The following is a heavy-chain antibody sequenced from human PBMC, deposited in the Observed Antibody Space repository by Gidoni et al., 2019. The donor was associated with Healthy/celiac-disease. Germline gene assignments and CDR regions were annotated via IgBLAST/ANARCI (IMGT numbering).Heavy chain of an antibody. CDR1: GFTFSSYE. V-gene: IGHV3-48*03. CDR2: ISSSGSTI. J-gene: IGHJ6*02. CDR3: ARAGVGATLSGYGMDV. D-gene: IGHD1-26*01. Sequence: EVQLVESGGGLVQPGGSLRLSCAASGFTFSSYEMNWVRQAPGKGLEWVSYISSSGSTIYYADSVKGRFTISRDNAKNSLYLQMNSLRAEDTAVYYCARAGVGATLSGYGMDVWGQGTTVTVSS.